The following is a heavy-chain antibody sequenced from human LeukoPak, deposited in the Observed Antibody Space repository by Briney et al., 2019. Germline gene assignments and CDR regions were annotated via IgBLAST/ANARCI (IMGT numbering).Heavy chain of an antibody. Sequence: GGSLRLSCAASGFTFSSYAMNWVRRAPGKGLEWVSGISGSGGRTYYADSVKGRFTISRDSSKNTLYLQMNSLRAEDTAVYYCAKDLFYDSPTTEIDYWGQGTLVTVSS. CDR2: ISGSGGRT. D-gene: IGHD3-22*01. V-gene: IGHV3-23*01. CDR3: AKDLFYDSPTTEIDY. CDR1: GFTFSSYA. J-gene: IGHJ4*02.